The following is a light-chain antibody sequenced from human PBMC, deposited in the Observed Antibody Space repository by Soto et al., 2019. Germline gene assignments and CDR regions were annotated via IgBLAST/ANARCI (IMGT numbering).Light chain of an antibody. CDR3: QQRKYWTPIT. J-gene: IGKJ5*01. CDR2: DAS. Sequence: VVLTQSPATLSLSPGERATISCRASLSVNSYLEWYQQKPGQAPRLLIYDASLRATGIPERFSGSGSGTDFTLTISSLEPEDFSVYYCQQRKYWTPITFGPGTRLEIK. CDR1: LSVNSY. V-gene: IGKV3-11*01.